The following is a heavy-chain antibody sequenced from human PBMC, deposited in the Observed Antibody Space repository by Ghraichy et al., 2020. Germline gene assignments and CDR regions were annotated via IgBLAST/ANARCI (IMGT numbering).Heavy chain of an antibody. D-gene: IGHD2-8*01. CDR1: GFSLLSYA. Sequence: LSLTCAASGFSLLSYAMSWVRQAPGKGLEWVSGLNGGTTYYTDSEKGRFTISRDNSKNTVYLQMNSLRAEDTAVYYCARIRGASNYNALDVWGQGTTVTVSS. CDR2: LNGGTT. CDR3: ARIRGASNYNALDV. J-gene: IGHJ6*02. V-gene: IGHV3-23*01.